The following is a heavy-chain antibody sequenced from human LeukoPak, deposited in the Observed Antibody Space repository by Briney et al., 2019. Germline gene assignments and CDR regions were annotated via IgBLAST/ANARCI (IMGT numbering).Heavy chain of an antibody. CDR2: IHHSGST. D-gene: IGHD6-19*01. V-gene: IGHV4-38-2*02. Sequence: SETLSLTCTVSGYFISSGYYWGWIRQPPGKGLQWIGSIHHSGSTYYNPSLKSRVTISVDTSKNQFSLKLSSVTAADTAVYYCARVSSGWYQAFDIWGQGTMVTVSS. CDR3: ARVSSGWYQAFDI. J-gene: IGHJ3*02. CDR1: GYFISSGYY.